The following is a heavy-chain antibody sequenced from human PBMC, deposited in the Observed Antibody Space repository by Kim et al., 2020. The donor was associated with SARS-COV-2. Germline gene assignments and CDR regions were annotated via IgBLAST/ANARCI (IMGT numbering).Heavy chain of an antibody. D-gene: IGHD6-13*01. CDR2: FVPEDGKT. CDR3: ATPYSSTFGKHYYNYGMDV. Sequence: ASVKVSCKVSGYSLTELSMHWVRQAPGKRLEWMGGFVPEDGKTIYAQNFQGRVTMTEDTSTDTVYMELSSLRSEDTAVYYCATPYSSTFGKHYYNYGMDVWGQGTSVTVSS. V-gene: IGHV1-24*01. J-gene: IGHJ6*02. CDR1: GYSLTELS.